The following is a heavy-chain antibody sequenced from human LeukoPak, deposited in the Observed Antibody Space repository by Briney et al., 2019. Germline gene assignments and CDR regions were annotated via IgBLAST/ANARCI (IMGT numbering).Heavy chain of an antibody. J-gene: IGHJ3*02. CDR1: GFTFSSYG. V-gene: IGHV3-23*01. D-gene: IGHD3-10*01. Sequence: PGGSLRLSCAASGFTFSSYGMSWVRQAPGKGLEWVSAISGSGGSTYYADSVKGRFTISRDNSKNTLYLQMNSLRAEDTAVYYCAKGGLRGVRSPDAFDIWGQGTMVTVSS. CDR2: ISGSGGST. CDR3: AKGGLRGVRSPDAFDI.